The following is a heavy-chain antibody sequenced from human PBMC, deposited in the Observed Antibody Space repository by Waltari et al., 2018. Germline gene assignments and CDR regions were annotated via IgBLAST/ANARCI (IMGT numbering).Heavy chain of an antibody. V-gene: IGHV3-48*03. CDR3: ARGGVELRLAFDI. CDR2: ISSSGSTI. CDR1: GFTFSSYE. J-gene: IGHJ3*02. Sequence: EVQLVESGGGLVQPGGSLRLSCAASGFTFSSYEMNWVRQAPGKGLEWVSYISSSGSTIYYADSVKSRFTISRDNAKNSLYLQMNSLRAEDTAVYYCARGGVELRLAFDIWGQGTMVTVSS. D-gene: IGHD1-7*01.